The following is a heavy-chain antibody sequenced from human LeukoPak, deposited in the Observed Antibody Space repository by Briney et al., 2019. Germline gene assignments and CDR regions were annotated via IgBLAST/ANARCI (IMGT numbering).Heavy chain of an antibody. CDR2: TNWYVDNT. Sequence: RPGRSLRLSCAADGFTFDVYAMSWVRQAPGKGMEWVSGTNWYVDNTGYADSVKGRFTTSRDNAKNALYLQMNSLRAEDTDLYYCARDGRDIVVVPAAIPILSGAFDIWGQGTMVTVSS. V-gene: IGHV3-20*04. CDR3: ARDGRDIVVVPAAIPILSGAFDI. J-gene: IGHJ3*02. D-gene: IGHD2-2*02. CDR1: GFTFDVYA.